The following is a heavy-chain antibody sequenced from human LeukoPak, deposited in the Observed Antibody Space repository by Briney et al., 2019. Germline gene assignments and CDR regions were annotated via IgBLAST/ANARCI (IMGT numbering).Heavy chain of an antibody. D-gene: IGHD4/OR15-4a*01. CDR2: ISSSSTYI. CDR3: ARVYGGLDV. CDR1: GFTFSNYY. V-gene: IGHV3-21*01. Sequence: GETLRLSCAASGFTFSNYYMNWVRQAPGKGLEWVSCISSSSTYIYYADSVKGRFTISRDNSKNSLYLQMNSLRAEDTAVYYCARVYGGLDVWGQGTTVTASS. J-gene: IGHJ6*02.